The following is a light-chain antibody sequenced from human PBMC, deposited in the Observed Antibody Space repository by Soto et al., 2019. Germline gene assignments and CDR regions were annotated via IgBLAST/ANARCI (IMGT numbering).Light chain of an antibody. CDR3: QQYGNSPT. Sequence: EIVLTQSPGTLSLSPGERATLSCRASQSVSSSYLAWYQQKPGQAPRLLIYDTSSRATGTPDRFSGSKSGTDFTLTISRLEPEDFAVYYCQQYGNSPTFGQGTKV. CDR2: DTS. V-gene: IGKV3-20*01. J-gene: IGKJ1*01. CDR1: QSVSSSY.